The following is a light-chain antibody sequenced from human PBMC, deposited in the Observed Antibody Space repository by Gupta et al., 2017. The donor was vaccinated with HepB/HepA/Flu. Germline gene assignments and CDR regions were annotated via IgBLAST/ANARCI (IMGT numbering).Light chain of an antibody. J-gene: IGLJ2*01. V-gene: IGLV2-18*02. CDR2: EVS. CDR1: SSDVGTYNR. Sequence: QSALTQPPSVSGSPGPSVTISCTGTSSDVGTYNRVSWYQQPPGTAPKLMIYEVSNRPSGVPDRFSGSKSGNTASLTISGLQAEDEADYYCSSYTSSNTLVFGGGTKLTVL. CDR3: SSYTSSNTLV.